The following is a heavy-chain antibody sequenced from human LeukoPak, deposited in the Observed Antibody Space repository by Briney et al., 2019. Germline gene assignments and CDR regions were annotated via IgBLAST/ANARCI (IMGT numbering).Heavy chain of an antibody. CDR2: ISAYNGNT. V-gene: IGHV1-18*04. Sequence: ASVKVSCKASGYTFTSYGISWVRQAPGQGLEWMGWISAYNGNTNYAQKLQGRVTMTTDTSTSTAYMELRSLRSDDTAVYYCARRRRNCSSTSCYLWFDPWGQGTLVTVSS. D-gene: IGHD2-2*01. J-gene: IGHJ5*02. CDR3: ARRRRNCSSTSCYLWFDP. CDR1: GYTFTSYG.